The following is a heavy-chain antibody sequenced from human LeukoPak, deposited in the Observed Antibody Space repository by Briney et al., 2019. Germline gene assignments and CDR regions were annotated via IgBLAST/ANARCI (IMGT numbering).Heavy chain of an antibody. D-gene: IGHD6-13*01. Sequence: GGSLRLSCAASGFTFSSCAMHWVRQAPGKGLEYVSAISSNGGSTYYANSVKGRFTISRDNSKNTLYLQMGSLRAEDMAVYYCARDQSSSWSRRYFQHWGQGTLVTVSS. CDR2: ISSNGGST. CDR3: ARDQSSSWSRRYFQH. J-gene: IGHJ1*01. V-gene: IGHV3-64*01. CDR1: GFTFSSCA.